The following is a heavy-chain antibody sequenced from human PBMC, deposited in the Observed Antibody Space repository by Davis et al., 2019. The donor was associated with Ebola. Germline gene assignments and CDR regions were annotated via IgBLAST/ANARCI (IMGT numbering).Heavy chain of an antibody. D-gene: IGHD4-23*01. CDR1: GFTFSSYA. V-gene: IGHV3-23*01. CDR2: ISGSGGST. Sequence: GESLKISCAASGFTFSSYAMSWVRQSPGKGLGWVSDISGSGGSTYYADSVKGQFTISRDNSKNPLYLQMNSLRAEDTAVYYCARDPSATVVTHPYDYWGQGTLVTVSS. CDR3: ARDPSATVVTHPYDY. J-gene: IGHJ4*02.